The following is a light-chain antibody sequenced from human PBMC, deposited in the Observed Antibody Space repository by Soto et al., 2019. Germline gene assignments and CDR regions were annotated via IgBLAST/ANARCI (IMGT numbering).Light chain of an antibody. CDR1: SSDVGGYNY. J-gene: IGLJ1*01. CDR3: CSYTTSNTRQIV. Sequence: QSVLTQPASVSGSPGQSITHSCTGTSSDVGGYNYVSWYQHHPGKAPKLMIYDVSNRPSGVSNRFSGSKSGNTASLTISGLQPEDEADYYCCSYTTSNTRQIVFGTGTKVTVL. V-gene: IGLV2-14*03. CDR2: DVS.